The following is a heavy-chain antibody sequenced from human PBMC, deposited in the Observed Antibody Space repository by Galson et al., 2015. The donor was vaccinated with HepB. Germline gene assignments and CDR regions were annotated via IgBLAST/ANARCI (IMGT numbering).Heavy chain of an antibody. CDR1: GFNFRSHG. D-gene: IGHD3-3*01. CDR2: ISHDGINK. Sequence: SLRLSCAASGFNFRSHGMHWVRQAPGKGLEWVAVISHDGINKYYGESVKGRFTISRDNSQDTLYLRMNSLRPEDTSVYYCAKGQGLEWLMNYFRDWGQGTLVTVSS. J-gene: IGHJ4*02. CDR3: AKGQGLEWLMNYFRD. V-gene: IGHV3-30*18.